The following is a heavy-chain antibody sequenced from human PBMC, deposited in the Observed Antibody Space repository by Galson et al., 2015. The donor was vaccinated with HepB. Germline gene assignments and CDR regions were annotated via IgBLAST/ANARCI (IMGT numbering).Heavy chain of an antibody. V-gene: IGHV5-10-1*01. J-gene: IGHJ4*02. Sequence: QSGAEVKKPGESLRISCKGSGYSSINHWISWVRQMPGKGLEWMGRIDPSDSYTNYSPSFQGHVTFSADKSITTAYLQWSSLKASDTAMYYCARHVQNGYNYLPGDYWGQGTLVTVSS. CDR2: IDPSDSYT. CDR1: GYSSINHW. CDR3: ARHVQNGYNYLPGDY. D-gene: IGHD5-24*01.